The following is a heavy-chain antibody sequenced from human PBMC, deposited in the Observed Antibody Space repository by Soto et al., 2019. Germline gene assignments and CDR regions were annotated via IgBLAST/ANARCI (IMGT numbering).Heavy chain of an antibody. J-gene: IGHJ5*02. CDR2: IYLSGRT. CDR1: GPSISTSNS. Sequence: SETLSLTCALSGPSISTSNSWSWVRQPPGKGLEWIGEIYLSGRTNYNPSLKSRVTISVHTSKHPISLKRSSVTAADLAVYYCARLIWPADNWFDPWGKGTLVTVSS. CDR3: ARLIWPADNWFDP. D-gene: IGHD2-8*01. V-gene: IGHV4-4*02.